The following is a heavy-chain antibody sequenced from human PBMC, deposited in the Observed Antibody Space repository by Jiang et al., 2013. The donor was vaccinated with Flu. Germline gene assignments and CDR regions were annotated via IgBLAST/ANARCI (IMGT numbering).Heavy chain of an antibody. CDR3: AREFSPYDY. J-gene: IGHJ4*02. CDR1: GFTFSSYA. V-gene: IGHV3-30-3*01. CDR2: ISGDGNNK. Sequence: QLVESGGGVVQPGRSLRLSCAASGFTFSSYAMHWVRQAPGKGLEWVAAISGDGNNKYYADSVKGRFTVSRDNSKNTLYLQMNSLKSEDTAVYYCAREFSPYDYWGQGTLVTVSS.